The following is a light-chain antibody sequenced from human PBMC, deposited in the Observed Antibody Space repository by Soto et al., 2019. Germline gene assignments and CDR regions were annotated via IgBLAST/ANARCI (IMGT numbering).Light chain of an antibody. J-gene: IGKJ1*01. Sequence: EIGLTQSPGTLSLSPGERATLSCRASQSVTSSYLAWYQQKPGQAPRLLIYGASSRATGIPDRFSGGGSGTDFTLIISRLEPEDFAVYYCQQYGTSPRTFGQGTKVDIK. CDR2: GAS. V-gene: IGKV3-20*01. CDR1: QSVTSSY. CDR3: QQYGTSPRT.